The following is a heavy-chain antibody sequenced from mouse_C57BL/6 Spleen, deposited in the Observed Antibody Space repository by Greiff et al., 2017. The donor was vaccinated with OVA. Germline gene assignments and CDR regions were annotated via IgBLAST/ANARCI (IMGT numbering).Heavy chain of an antibody. CDR1: GYTFTDYS. Sequence: EVQLQQSGPELVKPGASVKISCKASGYTFTDYSITFFPQIPLPLLAFLGVLNPNHVGTSYNQKFKGKATLTVDKSSSTAYMELRSLTSEDSAVYYCARDYYGSSYDYYAMDYWGQGTSVTVSS. J-gene: IGHJ4*01. CDR2: LNPNHVGT. CDR3: ARDYYGSSYDYYAMDY. V-gene: IGHV1-26*01. D-gene: IGHD1-1*01.